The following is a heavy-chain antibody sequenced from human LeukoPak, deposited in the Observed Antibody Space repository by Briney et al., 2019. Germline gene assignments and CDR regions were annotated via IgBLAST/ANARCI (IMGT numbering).Heavy chain of an antibody. D-gene: IGHD3-9*01. V-gene: IGHV3-7*01. J-gene: IGHJ4*02. CDR3: ANLADYDILTGYYPLDY. Sequence: PGGSLRLSCAASRFTFSNYWMSWVRQAPGKGLEWVANIKQDGSEKYYVDSVKGRFTISRDNAKNSMYLQMNSLRAEDTAVYYCANLADYDILTGYYPLDYWGQGTLVTVSS. CDR2: IKQDGSEK. CDR1: RFTFSNYW.